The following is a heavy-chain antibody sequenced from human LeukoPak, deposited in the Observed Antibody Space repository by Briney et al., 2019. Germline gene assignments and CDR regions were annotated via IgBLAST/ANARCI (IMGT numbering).Heavy chain of an antibody. V-gene: IGHV4-4*07. D-gene: IGHD6-6*01. Sequence: PSETLSLTCTVSGGSISTYYWSWIRQPAGKGLEWIGRIHTSGNTDYNPSLKSRVTMSVDTSKNQFSLKLSSVPAADTAVYYCAREGSMTARPFVSIDYWGQGTLVTISS. CDR3: AREGSMTARPFVSIDY. J-gene: IGHJ4*02. CDR1: GGSISTYY. CDR2: IHTSGNT.